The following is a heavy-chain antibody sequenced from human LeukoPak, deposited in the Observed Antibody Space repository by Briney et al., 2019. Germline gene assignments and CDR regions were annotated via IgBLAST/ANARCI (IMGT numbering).Heavy chain of an antibody. CDR1: GFTFSTYG. Sequence: GGSLRLSCAASGFTFSTYGMHWVRQAPGKGLEGVAFIRYDGSNKYYAESVKGRFTVSRDNSKNTLYLQMNSLRAEDTAVYYCARGYSSPFDYWGQGTLVTVSS. CDR3: ARGYSSPFDY. D-gene: IGHD6-13*01. J-gene: IGHJ4*02. V-gene: IGHV3-30*02. CDR2: IRYDGSNK.